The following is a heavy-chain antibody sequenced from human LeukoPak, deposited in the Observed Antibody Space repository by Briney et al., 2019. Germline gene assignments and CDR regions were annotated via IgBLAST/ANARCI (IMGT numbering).Heavy chain of an antibody. J-gene: IGHJ4*02. CDR1: GGTFSSYA. V-gene: IGHV1-69*04. D-gene: IGHD3-10*01. CDR2: IIPILGIA. CDR3: ASTGSGSYLSVDY. Sequence: GASVKVSCKASGGTFSSYAISWVRQAPGQGLEWMGRIIPILGIANYAQKFQGRVTITADKSTSTAYMELSSLRSEDTAVYYCASTGSGSYLSVDYWGQGTLVTVSS.